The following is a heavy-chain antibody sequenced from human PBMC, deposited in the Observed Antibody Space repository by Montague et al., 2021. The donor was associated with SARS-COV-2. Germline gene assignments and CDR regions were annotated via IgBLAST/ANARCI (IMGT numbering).Heavy chain of an antibody. Sequence: SETLSLTCAVSDDSITSSTYYWAWIRQPPGKGLEWIGSFYYTGSTYYNPSLKSRVTMSVDTSKKHFSLNLNSVTAADTAVYYCARGRSGFFNPLDYWGQGNLVTVSS. V-gene: IGHV4-39*02. J-gene: IGHJ4*02. CDR1: DDSITSSTYY. CDR3: ARGRSGFFNPLDY. CDR2: FYYTGST. D-gene: IGHD3-3*01.